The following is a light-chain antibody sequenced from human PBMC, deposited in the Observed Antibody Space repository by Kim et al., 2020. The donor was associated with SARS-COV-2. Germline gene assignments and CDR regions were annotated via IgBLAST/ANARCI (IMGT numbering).Light chain of an antibody. CDR1: QDISNY. Sequence: DIQLTQSPSSLSASVGDRVTITCQASQDISNYLNWYQQKPGKAPKLLIYDASKLETGVPSRFSGSGSGTDFTFTISSLQPEDIATYYCQQYDNLPLTFGPGTKVGIE. CDR2: DAS. J-gene: IGKJ3*01. V-gene: IGKV1-33*01. CDR3: QQYDNLPLT.